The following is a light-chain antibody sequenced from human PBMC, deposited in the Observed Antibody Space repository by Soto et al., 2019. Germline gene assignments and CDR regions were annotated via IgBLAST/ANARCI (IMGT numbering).Light chain of an antibody. V-gene: IGLV2-14*01. CDR1: SSDVGGYNY. J-gene: IGLJ1*01. Sequence: QSALTQPASVSGSPGQSITIYCTGNSSDVGGYNYVSWYQQHPGKAPKVIIYEVSNRPSGVSNRFSASKSGNTASLTISGLQAEDEADYYCGSYSSVSPSYLFGTATQLTVL. CDR3: GSYSSVSPSYL. CDR2: EVS.